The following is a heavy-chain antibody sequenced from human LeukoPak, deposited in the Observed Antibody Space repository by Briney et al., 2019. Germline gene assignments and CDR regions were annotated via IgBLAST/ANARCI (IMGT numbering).Heavy chain of an antibody. V-gene: IGHV4-39*01. CDR3: ARQNNFDFWSGFFDY. CDR1: GGSFSNYNYY. J-gene: IGHJ4*02. D-gene: IGHD3-3*01. CDR2: IHYVGST. Sequence: SETLSLTCTVSGGSFSNYNYYWGWIRQSPGKGLEWISSIHYVGSTYYNPSLKSRVTISVDTSKNQFSLNLSSVTAADTAVYYCARQNNFDFWSGFFDYWGLGALVTVSS.